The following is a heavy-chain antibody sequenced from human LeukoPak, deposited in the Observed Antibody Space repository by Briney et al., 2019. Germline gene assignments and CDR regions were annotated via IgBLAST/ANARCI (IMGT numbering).Heavy chain of an antibody. V-gene: IGHV3-23*01. J-gene: IGHJ6*03. CDR3: ARDPGVIPVHYMDV. D-gene: IGHD4-23*01. Sequence: GGSLRLSCVVSRFTFSTHAMTWIRKAPGKGLNQSSNISGPGGTTYYAAPVKGRFTISRDNSMNTLFLQMNSLRAEDTAVYYCARDPGVIPVHYMDVWGKGTTVIVSS. CDR2: ISGPGGTT. CDR1: RFTFSTHA.